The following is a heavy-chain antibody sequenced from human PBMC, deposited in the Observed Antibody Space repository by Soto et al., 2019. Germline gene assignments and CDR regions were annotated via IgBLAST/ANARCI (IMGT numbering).Heavy chain of an antibody. CDR3: AVGGIYYGSYDY. J-gene: IGHJ4*02. CDR2: INHSGST. Sequence: SETLSLTCAVYGGSFSGYYWSWIRQPPGKGLEWIGEINHSGSTNYNPSLKSRVTISVDTSKNQFSLKLSSVTAAGTAVYYCAVGGIYYGSYDYWGQGTLVTVSS. V-gene: IGHV4-34*01. CDR1: GGSFSGYY. D-gene: IGHD3-10*01.